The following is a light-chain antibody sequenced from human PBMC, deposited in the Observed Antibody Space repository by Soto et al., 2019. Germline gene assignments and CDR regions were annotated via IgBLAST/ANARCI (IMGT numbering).Light chain of an antibody. CDR3: QEYHSYS. J-gene: IGKJ2*01. V-gene: IGKV1-5*03. CDR1: QSVSSW. Sequence: DIQMTQSPSTLSAALGDRVTITCRASQSVSSWLAWYQQKPGKAPKLLIYKASSLESGVPLRFSGSGSGTEFTLTISSLQPEDFATYYCQEYHSYSFGQGTKLELK. CDR2: KAS.